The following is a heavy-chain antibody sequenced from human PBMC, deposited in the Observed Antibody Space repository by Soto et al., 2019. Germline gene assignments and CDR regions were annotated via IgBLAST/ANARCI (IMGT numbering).Heavy chain of an antibody. CDR3: ARSRKSGYYGSGSYPY. J-gene: IGHJ4*02. V-gene: IGHV4-59*12. CDR1: GGSISSYY. Sequence: SETLSLTCTVSGGSISSYYWSWIRQPPGKGLEWIGYIYYSGSTNYNPSLKSRVTISVDTSKNQFSLKLSSVTAADTAVYYCARSRKSGYYGSGSYPYWGQGTLVTVS. CDR2: IYYSGST. D-gene: IGHD3-10*01.